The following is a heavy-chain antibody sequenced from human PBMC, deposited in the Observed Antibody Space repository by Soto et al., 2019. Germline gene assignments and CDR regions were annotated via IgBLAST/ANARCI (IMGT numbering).Heavy chain of an antibody. CDR3: AHTGQQRTNYYFMDF. CDR2: IYWDDDK. V-gene: IGHV2-5*02. CDR1: GFSLSTRRVG. Sequence: LTLVHTTLTHTKTFTFSGFSLSTRRVGVGWIRQPPGKALEWLALIYWDDDKRYSPSLKSRLTITKDTSKNQVVLTMTNMDPVDTATYYCAHTGQQRTNYYFMDFLVKGTTVTVSS. D-gene: IGHD6-25*01. J-gene: IGHJ6*03.